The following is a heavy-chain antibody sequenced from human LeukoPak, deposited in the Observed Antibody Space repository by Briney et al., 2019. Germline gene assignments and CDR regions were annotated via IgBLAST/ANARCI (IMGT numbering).Heavy chain of an antibody. D-gene: IGHD3-16*01. CDR1: GYSFTSYW. J-gene: IGHJ6*02. CDR3: ARHKRPHVPGHYYGMDV. CDR2: IYPGDSDI. Sequence: GESLKISCKGSGYSFTSYWIGWVRQMPGKGLEWMGIIYPGDSDIRYSPSFQGQVTISADKSISTAYLQWSSLKASDTAMYYCARHKRPHVPGHYYGMDVWGQGTTVTVSS. V-gene: IGHV5-51*01.